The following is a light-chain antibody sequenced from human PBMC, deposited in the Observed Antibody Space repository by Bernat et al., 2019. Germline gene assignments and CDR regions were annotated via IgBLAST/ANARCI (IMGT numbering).Light chain of an antibody. CDR3: QQYNNWPPLT. J-gene: IGKJ4*01. V-gene: IGKV3D-15*01. CDR1: QSVSSN. CDR2: GAS. Sequence: ETVMTQSPAILSVSPGERATLSCRASQSVSSNLAWYQQKPGQSPRLLVYGASTRATGIPARFSGSGSGTEFTLTISSLPSEDVAVYYCQQYNNWPPLTFGGGTKVEIK.